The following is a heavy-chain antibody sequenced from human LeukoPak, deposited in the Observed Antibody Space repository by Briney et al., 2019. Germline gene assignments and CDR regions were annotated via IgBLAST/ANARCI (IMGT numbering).Heavy chain of an antibody. V-gene: IGHV3-20*04. CDR2: INWNGGST. CDR3: ARAFGILTGYSGRWFDP. D-gene: IGHD3-9*01. CDR1: GFTFDDYG. Sequence: PGGSLRLSCAASGFTFDDYGMSWVRQAPGKGLEWVSGINWNGGSTGYADSVKGRFTISRGNAKNSLYLQMNSLRAEDTAVYYCARAFGILTGYSGRWFDPWGQGTLVTVSS. J-gene: IGHJ5*02.